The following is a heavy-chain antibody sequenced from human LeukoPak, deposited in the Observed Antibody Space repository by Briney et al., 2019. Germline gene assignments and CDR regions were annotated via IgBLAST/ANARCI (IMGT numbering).Heavy chain of an antibody. Sequence: PGGSLRLSCAASGFTFSSYGMSWVRQAPGKGPEWVSAISGSGGSTYYADSVKGRFTISRDNSKNTLYLQMNSLRAEDTAVYYCAKEGVGRSPAYYYDSSGYYLGYWGQGTLVTVSS. V-gene: IGHV3-23*01. CDR3: AKEGVGRSPAYYYDSSGYYLGY. CDR1: GFTFSSYG. D-gene: IGHD3-22*01. CDR2: ISGSGGST. J-gene: IGHJ4*02.